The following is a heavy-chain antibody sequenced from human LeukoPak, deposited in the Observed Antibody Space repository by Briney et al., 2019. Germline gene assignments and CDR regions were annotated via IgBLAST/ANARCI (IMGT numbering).Heavy chain of an antibody. CDR3: GAAYSGSSPFDY. Sequence: GGSLRLSCAASGITFSKVWMNWVRQAPGKGLEWVSSISSSSYYIYYADSVKGRFTISRDNAKNSLFLQMNSLRAEDTAVYYCGAAYSGSSPFDYWGQGTLVTVSS. V-gene: IGHV3-21*01. CDR1: GITFSKVW. J-gene: IGHJ4*02. CDR2: ISSSSYYI. D-gene: IGHD1-26*01.